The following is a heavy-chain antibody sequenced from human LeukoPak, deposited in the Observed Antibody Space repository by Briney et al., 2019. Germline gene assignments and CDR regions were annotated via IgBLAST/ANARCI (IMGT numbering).Heavy chain of an antibody. D-gene: IGHD4-17*01. CDR1: GGSFSGYY. V-gene: IGHV4-34*01. CDR2: INHSGST. J-gene: IGHJ4*02. CDR3: ARGRGDHDY. Sequence: PSETLSLTCAVYGGSFSGYYWSWIRQPPGKGLNWIGEINHSGSTNYIPSLKSRVTISVDTSKNQFSLKLSSVTAADTAVYYCARGRGDHDYWGQGTLVTVSS.